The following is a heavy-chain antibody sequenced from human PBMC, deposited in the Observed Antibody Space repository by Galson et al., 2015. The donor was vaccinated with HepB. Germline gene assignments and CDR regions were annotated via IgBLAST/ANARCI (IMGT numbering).Heavy chain of an antibody. D-gene: IGHD3-3*01. V-gene: IGHV1-2*02. CDR1: GYTFTGYY. J-gene: IGHJ4*02. Sequence: SCKASGYTFTGYYMHWLRQAPGQGLECMGWINVNNGDTSYAPKFQGRITMTRDTSISTVYVELNMLRSDDTAMYYCGRGSLVRPRSVVEYWGQGALVTGSS. CDR2: INVNNGDT. CDR3: GRGSLVRPRSVVEY.